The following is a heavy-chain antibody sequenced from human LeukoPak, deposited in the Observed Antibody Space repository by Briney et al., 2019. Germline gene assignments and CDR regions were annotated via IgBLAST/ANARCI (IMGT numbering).Heavy chain of an antibody. CDR2: ISSNGDST. Sequence: GGSLRLSCAASGFTFSSYAMSWVRQAPGKGLEWVSAISSNGDSTYYANSVKGRFTVSRDNPKNTVYLQMNSLRAEDTAVYYCARDLLRYFDWLLDWGQGTLVTVSS. D-gene: IGHD3-9*01. CDR1: GFTFSSYA. J-gene: IGHJ4*02. V-gene: IGHV3-23*01. CDR3: ARDLLRYFDWLLD.